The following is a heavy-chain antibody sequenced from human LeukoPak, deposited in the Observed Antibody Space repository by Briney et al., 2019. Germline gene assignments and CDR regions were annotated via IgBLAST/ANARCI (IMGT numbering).Heavy chain of an antibody. V-gene: IGHV3-23*01. D-gene: IGHD6-19*01. CDR1: GFTFSSYA. CDR3: AKIERSLVPGFDL. CDR2: VSGNGGGT. J-gene: IGHJ2*01. Sequence: GGSLRLSCAASGFTFSSYAMSWVRQAPGKGLEWVSSVSGNGGGTYYADSVKGRFTISRDNPRNTMYLQMNSPRDEDTAVYYCAKIERSLVPGFDLWGRGTLVTVSS.